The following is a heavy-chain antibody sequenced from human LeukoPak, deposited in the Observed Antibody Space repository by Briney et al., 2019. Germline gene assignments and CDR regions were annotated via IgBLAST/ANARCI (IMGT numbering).Heavy chain of an antibody. CDR3: ARGFYDSRLNSNPFDF. CDR1: GTSINTYY. Sequence: KPSETLSLTCTVSGTSINTYYWSWIRQFPGKGLEWIGCVESSGFTATNPSLGGRATISIDASKSQFSLRLTSVTAADTAVYYCARGFYDSRLNSNPFDFWGRGTLVTVSS. V-gene: IGHV4-4*09. CDR2: VESSGFT. D-gene: IGHD5/OR15-5a*01. J-gene: IGHJ4*02.